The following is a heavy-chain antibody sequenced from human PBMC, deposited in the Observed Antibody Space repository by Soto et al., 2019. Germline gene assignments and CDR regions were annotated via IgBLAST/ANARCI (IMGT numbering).Heavy chain of an antibody. CDR3: AKDFSDIWDYRRDFDY. J-gene: IGHJ4*02. CDR1: GFTFDDYA. D-gene: IGHD1-7*01. CDR2: ISWNSGSI. V-gene: IGHV3-9*01. Sequence: EVQLVESGGGLVQPGRSLRLSCGASGFTFDDYAMHWVRQAPGKGLEWVSGISWNSGSIAYADSVKGRFTISRDNAKXXLYLQMNSLTPEDTALYYCAKDFSDIWDYRRDFDYWGQGTLVTVSS.